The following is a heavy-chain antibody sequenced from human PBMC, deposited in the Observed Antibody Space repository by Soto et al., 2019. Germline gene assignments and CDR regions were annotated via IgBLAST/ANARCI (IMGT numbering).Heavy chain of an antibody. V-gene: IGHV4-30-4*02. CDR3: ARTKCSGGSCSSWSLDY. CDR1: GGSITTGGYY. Sequence: PSETLSLTCTVSGGSITTGGYYWSWIRQLPGKGLEWIGHRYYSESTYYNPSLKSRVSISLDTSKNQFSLKLYFVTAADTAMYFCARTKCSGGSCSSWSLDYWGQGTSVPVSS. CDR2: RYYSEST. D-gene: IGHD2-15*01. J-gene: IGHJ4*02.